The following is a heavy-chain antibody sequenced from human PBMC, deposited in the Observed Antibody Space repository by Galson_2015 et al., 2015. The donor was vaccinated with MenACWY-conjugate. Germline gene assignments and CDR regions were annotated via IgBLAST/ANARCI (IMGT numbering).Heavy chain of an antibody. Sequence: SLRLSCAASGFTFSSYWMHWVRQAPGKGLVWVSLINSDGSSTSYADSVKGRFTISRDNAKNTLYLQTNSLRAEDTAVYYCAVYCSSTRCYGASGGYWCQGTLVTVSS. CDR1: GFTFSSYW. CDR2: INSDGSST. V-gene: IGHV3-74*01. J-gene: IGHJ4*02. D-gene: IGHD2-2*01. CDR3: AVYCSSTRCYGASGGY.